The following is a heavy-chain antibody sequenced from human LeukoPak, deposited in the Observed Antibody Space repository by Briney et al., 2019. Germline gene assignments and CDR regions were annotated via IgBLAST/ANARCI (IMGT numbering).Heavy chain of an antibody. Sequence: SETLSLTCTVSGGSISSSSYYWGWIRQPPGKGLEWIGSIYYNGSTYYNPSLKSRVTISVDASKNQFSLKLSSVTAADTAVYYCASGGYSYGYNYYYMDVWGKGTTVTISS. CDR2: IYYNGST. V-gene: IGHV4-39*01. CDR1: GGSISSSSYY. J-gene: IGHJ6*03. D-gene: IGHD5-18*01. CDR3: ASGGYSYGYNYYYMDV.